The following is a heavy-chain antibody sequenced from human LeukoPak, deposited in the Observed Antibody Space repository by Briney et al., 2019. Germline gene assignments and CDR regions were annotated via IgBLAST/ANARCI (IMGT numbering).Heavy chain of an antibody. Sequence: SETLSLTCTVSGGSISGYYWTWIRQPPGKGLEWIGHIYYSGSTNYNPSLKSRVTISVDTSKNQFSLKLSSVTAADTAVYYCARTRNYYDRSGYHDHWGQGTLVTVSS. V-gene: IGHV4-59*08. CDR3: ARTRNYYDRSGYHDH. CDR1: GGSISGYY. J-gene: IGHJ4*02. D-gene: IGHD3-22*01. CDR2: IYYSGST.